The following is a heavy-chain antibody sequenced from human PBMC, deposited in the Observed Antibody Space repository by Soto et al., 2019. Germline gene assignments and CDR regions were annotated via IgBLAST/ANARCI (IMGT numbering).Heavy chain of an antibody. CDR2: ISYDGSNK. J-gene: IGHJ6*02. Sequence: PGGSLRLSCAASGFTFSSYAMRWVRQAPGKGLEWVAVISYDGSNKYYADSVKGRFTISRDNSKNTLYLQMNSLRAEDTAVYYCAREKDKGLWFGELFHYYYYYGMDVWGQGTTVTVSS. CDR1: GFTFSSYA. CDR3: AREKDKGLWFGELFHYYYYYGMDV. D-gene: IGHD3-10*01. V-gene: IGHV3-30-3*01.